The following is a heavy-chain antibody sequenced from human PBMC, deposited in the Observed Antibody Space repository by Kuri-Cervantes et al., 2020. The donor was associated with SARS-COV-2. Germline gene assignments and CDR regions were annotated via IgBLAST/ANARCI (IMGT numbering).Heavy chain of an antibody. CDR3: ARETYSSGWFDAFDI. CDR2: IYTSGST. D-gene: IGHD6-19*01. V-gene: IGHV4-61*02. J-gene: IGHJ3*02. CDR1: GVSVSHGTYS. Sequence: SETLSLTCAVSGVSVSHGTYSWSWIRQPAGKGLEWIGRIYTSGSTNYNPSLKSRVTISVDTSKNQFSLKLSSVTAADTAVYYCARETYSSGWFDAFDIWGQGTMVTVSS.